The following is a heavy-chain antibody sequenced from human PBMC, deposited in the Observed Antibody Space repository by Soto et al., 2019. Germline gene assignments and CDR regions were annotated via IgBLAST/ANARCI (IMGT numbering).Heavy chain of an antibody. D-gene: IGHD2-15*01. CDR1: GYTFTSYA. V-gene: IGHV1-3*01. CDR3: ARDRSDIVVVVAAALDY. Sequence: ASVKVSCKASGYTFTSYAMHWVRQAPGQRLEWMGWINAGNGNTNYAQKLQGRVTMTTDTSTSTAYMELRSLRSDDTAVYYCARDRSDIVVVVAAALDYWGQGTVVTVSS. CDR2: INAGNGNT. J-gene: IGHJ4*02.